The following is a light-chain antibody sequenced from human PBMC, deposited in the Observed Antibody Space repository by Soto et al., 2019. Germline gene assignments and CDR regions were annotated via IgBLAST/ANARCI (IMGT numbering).Light chain of an antibody. CDR1: SSNIGKNA. CDR3: LLYLGGGIWV. Sequence: QSVLTQPPSVSEAPRQRVTISCSGNSSNIGKNAVNWYQHLPGKAPKLLIYYDDLLPSGVSDRFSGSILGDKAALTITGAQADDDSYYYCLLYLGGGIWVFGGGTKLTVL. V-gene: IGLV1-36*01. CDR2: YDD. J-gene: IGLJ3*02.